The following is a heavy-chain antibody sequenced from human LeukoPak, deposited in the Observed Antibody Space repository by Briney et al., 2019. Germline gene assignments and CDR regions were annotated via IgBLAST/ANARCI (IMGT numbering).Heavy chain of an antibody. Sequence: SETLSLTCAVYGGSFSGYYWSWIRQPPGKGLEWIGEINHSGSTNYNPSLKSRVTISVDTPKNQFSLKLSSVTAADTAVYYCARKGHSSGWYRDYYYYYYMDVWGKGTTVTVSS. V-gene: IGHV4-34*01. D-gene: IGHD6-19*01. CDR3: ARKGHSSGWYRDYYYYYYMDV. CDR1: GGSFSGYY. J-gene: IGHJ6*03. CDR2: INHSGST.